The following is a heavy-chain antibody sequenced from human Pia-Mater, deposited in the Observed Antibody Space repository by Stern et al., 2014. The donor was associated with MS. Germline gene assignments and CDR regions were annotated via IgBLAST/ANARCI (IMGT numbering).Heavy chain of an antibody. CDR1: GFTFSNYS. V-gene: IGHV3-48*01. CDR3: AREGQWGHAFDF. Sequence: EVQLVESGGGLVQPGGSLRLSCAASGFTFSNYSMNWVRQAPGKGLEWVSYIGDRTDTTYHADSLNGRFAISRDNAKNTLYLQINSLGAEDTAIYYCAREGQWGHAFDFWGQGTMVTVSS. CDR2: IGDRTDTT. J-gene: IGHJ3*01. D-gene: IGHD2-8*01.